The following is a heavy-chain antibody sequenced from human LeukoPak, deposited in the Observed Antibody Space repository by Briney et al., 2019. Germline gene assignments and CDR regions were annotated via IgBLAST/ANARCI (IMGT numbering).Heavy chain of an antibody. CDR1: GGSISSSSYY. CDR3: ARPYYYDSSGYYSYYFDY. Sequence: SETLSLTCTVSGGSISSSSYYWGWIRQPPGKGLEWIGSIYYSGSPYYNPSLKSRVTISVDTSKNQFSLKLSSVTAADTAVYYCARPYYYDSSGYYSYYFDYWGQGTLVTVSS. D-gene: IGHD3-22*01. CDR2: IYYSGSP. J-gene: IGHJ4*02. V-gene: IGHV4-39*01.